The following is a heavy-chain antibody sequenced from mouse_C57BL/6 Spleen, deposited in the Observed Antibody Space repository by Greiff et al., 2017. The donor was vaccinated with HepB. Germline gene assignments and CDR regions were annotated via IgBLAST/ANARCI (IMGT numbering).Heavy chain of an antibody. J-gene: IGHJ4*01. V-gene: IGHV1-82*01. Sequence: VQVVESGPELVKPGASVKISCKASGYAFSSSWMNWVKQRPGKGLEWIGRIYPGDGDTNYNGKFKGKATLTADKSSSTAYMQLSSLTSEDSAVYFCARGWFPYAMDYWGQGTSVTVSS. CDR3: ARGWFPYAMDY. CDR2: IYPGDGDT. D-gene: IGHD2-3*01. CDR1: GYAFSSSW.